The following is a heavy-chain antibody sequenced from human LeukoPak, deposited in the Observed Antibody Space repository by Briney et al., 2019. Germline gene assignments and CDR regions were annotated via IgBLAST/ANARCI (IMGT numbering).Heavy chain of an antibody. CDR2: IYSGGST. CDR1: GFTVSSNY. J-gene: IGHJ4*02. V-gene: IGHV3-66*01. Sequence: GGCLRLSCAASGFTVSSNYMSWVRQAPGKGLEWVSVIYSGGSTYYADSVKGRFTISRDNSKNTLYLQMNSLRAEDTAVYYCARKWGSSGWYSNGYWGQGTLVTVSS. CDR3: ARKWGSSGWYSNGY. D-gene: IGHD6-19*01.